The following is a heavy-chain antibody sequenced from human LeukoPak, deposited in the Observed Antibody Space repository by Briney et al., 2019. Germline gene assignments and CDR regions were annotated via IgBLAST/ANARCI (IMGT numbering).Heavy chain of an antibody. V-gene: IGHV3-7*01. J-gene: IGHJ4*02. Sequence: GALRLSCVASGFTFSSYWMSWVRQAPGKGLEWVANIKQDGSEKDYVDSVEGRFTISRDNAKNSLYLQMNSLRAEDTALYFCARDPPRYSSGSHYFDYWGQGNLVTVSS. CDR2: IKQDGSEK. CDR1: GFTFSSYW. CDR3: ARDPPRYSSGSHYFDY. D-gene: IGHD6-19*01.